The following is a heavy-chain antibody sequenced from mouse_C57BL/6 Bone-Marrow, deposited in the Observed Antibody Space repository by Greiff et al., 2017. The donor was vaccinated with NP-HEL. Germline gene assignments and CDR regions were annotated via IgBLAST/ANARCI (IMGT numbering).Heavy chain of an antibody. CDR1: GFSLTSYG. CDR2: IWRGGGT. D-gene: IGHD2-1*01. Sequence: QVQLKESGPGLVQPSQSLSITCTVSGFSLTSYGVHWVRQSPGKGLEWLGVIWRGGGTTYYAAFISSLSISKDKSKSQVFFKRNSLQADDTAIYYCASSYYGNPQWGQGTSVTVSA. V-gene: IGHV2-2*01. J-gene: IGHJ4*01. CDR3: ASSYYGNPQ.